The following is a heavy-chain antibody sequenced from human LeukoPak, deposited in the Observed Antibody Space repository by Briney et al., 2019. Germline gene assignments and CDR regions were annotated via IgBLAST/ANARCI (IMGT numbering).Heavy chain of an antibody. CDR3: AKGAITFGGVIVGNWFDP. J-gene: IGHJ5*02. V-gene: IGHV3-23*01. D-gene: IGHD3-16*02. CDR2: ISGSSGST. CDR1: GFTFSSYA. Sequence: GGSLRLSCAASGFTFSSYAMSWVRQAPGKGLEWVSAISGSSGSTYYADSVKGRFTISRDNSKNTLYLQMNSLRAEDTAVYYCAKGAITFGGVIVGNWFDPWGQGTLVTVSS.